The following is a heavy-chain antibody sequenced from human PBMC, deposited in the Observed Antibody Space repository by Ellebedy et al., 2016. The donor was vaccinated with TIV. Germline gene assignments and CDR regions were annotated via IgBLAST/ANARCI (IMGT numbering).Heavy chain of an antibody. CDR2: ISYDGSNK. J-gene: IGHJ4*02. CDR1: GFTFSSYA. CDR3: AREGERWLQLRGYYFDY. D-gene: IGHD5-24*01. V-gene: IGHV3-30-3*01. Sequence: GGSLRLSXAASGFTFSSYAMHWVRQAPGKGLEWVAVISYDGSNKYYADSVKGRFTISRDNSKNTLYLQMNSLRAEDTAVYYCAREGERWLQLRGYYFDYWGQGTLVTVSS.